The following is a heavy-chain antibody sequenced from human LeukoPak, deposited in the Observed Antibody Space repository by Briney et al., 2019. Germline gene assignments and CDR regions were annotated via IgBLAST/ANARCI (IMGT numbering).Heavy chain of an antibody. CDR1: GFTFSNCW. Sequence: AGGSLRLSCVASGFTFSNCWMTWVRQAPGKGLEWVASMKQDGSDKYYVDSVKGRFTISRDNGKKSLYLQMNSLRAEDTAVYYCARDGGVGFDMWGQGTMVSVSS. V-gene: IGHV3-7*01. J-gene: IGHJ3*02. D-gene: IGHD3-10*01. CDR2: MKQDGSDK. CDR3: ARDGGVGFDM.